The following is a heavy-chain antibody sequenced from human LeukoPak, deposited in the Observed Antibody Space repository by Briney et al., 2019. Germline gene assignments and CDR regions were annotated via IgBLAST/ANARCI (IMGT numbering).Heavy chain of an antibody. D-gene: IGHD6-19*01. CDR3: AREMVAVAGISDYYYFGMDV. J-gene: IGHJ6*02. CDR1: GFTFSSYW. CDR2: INSDGSST. Sequence: GGSLRLSCAASGFTFSSYWMHWVRQAPGKGLVWVSRINSDGSSTSYADSVKGRFTISRDNAKNTPYLQMNSLRAEDTAVYYCAREMVAVAGISDYYYFGMDVWGQGTTVTVSS. V-gene: IGHV3-74*01.